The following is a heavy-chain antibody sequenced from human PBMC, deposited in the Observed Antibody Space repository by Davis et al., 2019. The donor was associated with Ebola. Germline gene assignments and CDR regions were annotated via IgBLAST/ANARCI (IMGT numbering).Heavy chain of an antibody. J-gene: IGHJ5*02. Sequence: PGGSLRLSCGASGFTFSSYGMHWVRQAPGKGLEWVAVISYDGSNKYYADSAKGRFTISRDNSKNTLYLQMNSLRAEDTAVYYCAKDRIVVVITGWFDPWGQGTLVTVSS. CDR1: GFTFSSYG. D-gene: IGHD3-22*01. V-gene: IGHV3-30*12. CDR2: ISYDGSNK. CDR3: AKDRIVVVITGWFDP.